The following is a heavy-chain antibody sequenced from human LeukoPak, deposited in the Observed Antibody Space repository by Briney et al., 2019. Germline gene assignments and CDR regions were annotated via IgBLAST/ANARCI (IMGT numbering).Heavy chain of an antibody. CDR3: ARHDYGDYGGDSGYFDY. CDR1: GGSLSSYY. CDR2: IYYSGST. D-gene: IGHD4-17*01. Sequence: SETLSLTCTVSGGSLSSYYWSWIRQPPGKGLEWIGYIYYSGSTNYNPSLKSRVTISVDTSKNQFSLKLSSVTAADTAVYYCARHDYGDYGGDSGYFDYWGQGTLVTVSS. J-gene: IGHJ4*02. V-gene: IGHV4-59*08.